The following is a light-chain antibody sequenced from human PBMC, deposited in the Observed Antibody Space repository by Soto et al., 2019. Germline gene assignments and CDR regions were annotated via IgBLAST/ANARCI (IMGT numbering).Light chain of an antibody. CDR2: DVT. V-gene: IGLV2-14*03. CDR3: ISYTGFDTYV. J-gene: IGLJ1*01. Sequence: QSVLTQHASVSASPGQSITISCTGTSTYIGAYKFVSWYQQHTGKAPKLIIYDVTSRPSGVSNRFSGSKSGNTASLIISGLQAEDEGDYYCISYTGFDTYVFGTGTKVTVL. CDR1: STYIGAYKF.